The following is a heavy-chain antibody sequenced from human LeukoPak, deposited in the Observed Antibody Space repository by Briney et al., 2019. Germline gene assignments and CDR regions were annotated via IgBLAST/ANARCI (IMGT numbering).Heavy chain of an antibody. J-gene: IGHJ5*02. CDR3: AKSGYCSSTSCFNNWFDP. V-gene: IGHV3-23*01. Sequence: GGSLRLSCAASGFTFSSYAMSWVRQAPGKGLEWVSAISGGGGSTYYADSVKGRFTISRDNSKNTLYLQMNSLRAEDTAVYYCAKSGYCSSTSCFNNWFDPWGQGTLVTVSS. CDR1: GFTFSSYA. CDR2: ISGGGGST. D-gene: IGHD2-2*01.